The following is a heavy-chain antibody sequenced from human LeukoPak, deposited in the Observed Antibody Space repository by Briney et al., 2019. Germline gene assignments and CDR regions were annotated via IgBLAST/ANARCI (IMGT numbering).Heavy chain of an antibody. Sequence: GGSLRLSCAASGFTFSDYYMSWIRQAPGKGLEWVSYISSSGSTIYYADSVKGRFTISRDNAKNSLYLQMNSLRAEDTAVYYCAKDRFTYYYDSSGRAHDYWGQGTLVTVSS. V-gene: IGHV3-11*01. CDR3: AKDRFTYYYDSSGRAHDY. D-gene: IGHD3-22*01. J-gene: IGHJ4*02. CDR2: ISSSGSTI. CDR1: GFTFSDYY.